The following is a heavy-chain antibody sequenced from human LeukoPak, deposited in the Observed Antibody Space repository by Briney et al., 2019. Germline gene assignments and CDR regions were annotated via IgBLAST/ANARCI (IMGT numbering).Heavy chain of an antibody. J-gene: IGHJ5*02. Sequence: PGGSLRLSCAASGFTFSDYYMSWIRQAPGKGLEWVSYISSSGSTLYYADSVKGRFTISRDNAKNSLYLQMNSLRAEDTAVYYCARDWRYYDSSGYYHWGQGTLVTVSS. V-gene: IGHV3-11*01. CDR1: GFTFSDYY. CDR2: ISSSGSTL. CDR3: ARDWRYYDSSGYYH. D-gene: IGHD3-22*01.